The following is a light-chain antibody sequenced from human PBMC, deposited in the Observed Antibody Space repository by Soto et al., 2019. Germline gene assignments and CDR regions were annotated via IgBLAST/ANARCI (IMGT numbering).Light chain of an antibody. CDR2: GAS. Sequence: EIVLKQSAATLSLSPGERATLSCRASLSVSSNLAWYQQKPGQAPRLLIYGASSRATGIPDRFSGSGSGTDFTLTISRLEPEDFAVYYCQQYDSSPQTFGQGTKVDIK. J-gene: IGKJ1*01. V-gene: IGKV3-20*01. CDR1: LSVSSN. CDR3: QQYDSSPQT.